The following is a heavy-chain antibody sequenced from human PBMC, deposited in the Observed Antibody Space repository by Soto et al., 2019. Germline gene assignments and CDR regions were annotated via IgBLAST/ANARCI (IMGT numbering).Heavy chain of an antibody. CDR1: GGSFSTYS. CDR2: IIPMLDIT. D-gene: IGHD1-26*01. Sequence: QLQLVQSGTELKKPGSSVKVSCKASGGSFSTYSITWVRQAPGQGPEWMGRIIPMLDITDYAQKFQGRVTITADKSTSTAYMELIRLTSEDTAVYYCAQVVGDLGQGTLVTVSS. V-gene: IGHV1-69*02. J-gene: IGHJ1*01. CDR3: AQVVGD.